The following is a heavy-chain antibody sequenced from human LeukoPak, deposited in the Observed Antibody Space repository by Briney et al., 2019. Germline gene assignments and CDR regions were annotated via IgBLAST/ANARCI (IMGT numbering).Heavy chain of an antibody. J-gene: IGHJ5*02. D-gene: IGHD6-6*01. CDR3: ARYSDNSSSSLWFDP. V-gene: IGHV1-69*13. Sequence: VASVKVSCKASGGTFSSYAISWVRQAPGQGLEWMGGIIPIFGTANYAQKFQGRVTITADESTSTAYMELSSLRSEDTAVYYCARYSDNSSSSLWFDPWGQGTLVTVSS. CDR2: IIPIFGTA. CDR1: GGTFSSYA.